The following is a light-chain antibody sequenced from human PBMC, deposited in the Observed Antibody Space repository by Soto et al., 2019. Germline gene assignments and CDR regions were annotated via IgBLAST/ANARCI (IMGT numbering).Light chain of an antibody. Sequence: DIQITHSPSSLYASVRHIVTITCRASQGISNYLAWYQQKPGKVPKLLIYAASTLQSGVPSRFSGSGSGTDFTLTISSLQPEDVATYYCQKYNSAPWTFGQGTKVDI. CDR2: AAS. V-gene: IGKV1-27*01. CDR1: QGISNY. CDR3: QKYNSAPWT. J-gene: IGKJ1*01.